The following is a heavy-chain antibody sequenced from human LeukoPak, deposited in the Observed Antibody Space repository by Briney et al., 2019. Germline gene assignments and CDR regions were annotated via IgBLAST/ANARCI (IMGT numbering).Heavy chain of an antibody. D-gene: IGHD5-18*01. CDR3: ARDTGGGYSCYDC. CDR2: IKQDGSEK. V-gene: IGHV3-7*01. J-gene: IGHJ4*02. CDR1: GLAFSSYA. Sequence: GGSLRLSCAASGLAFSSYAMNWVRQPPGKGLEWVSNIKQDGSEKYYVDSVKGRFTISRDNAKNSLYLQMNSLRAEDTAVYYCARDTGGGYSCYDCWGQGTLVTVSS.